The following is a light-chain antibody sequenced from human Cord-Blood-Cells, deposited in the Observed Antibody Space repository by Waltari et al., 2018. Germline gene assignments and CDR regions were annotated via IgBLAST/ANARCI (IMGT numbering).Light chain of an antibody. J-gene: IGKJ4*01. Sequence: DIQMTQSPSSLSASVGDRVTITCRASQSISSYLNWYQQKPGKAPKLLIYAASSLQSGVPSRFSGSGSEPEFTLTISSLQPEDFATYYCQQSYSTRLTFGGGTKVEIK. CDR1: QSISSY. CDR3: QQSYSTRLT. CDR2: AAS. V-gene: IGKV1-39*01.